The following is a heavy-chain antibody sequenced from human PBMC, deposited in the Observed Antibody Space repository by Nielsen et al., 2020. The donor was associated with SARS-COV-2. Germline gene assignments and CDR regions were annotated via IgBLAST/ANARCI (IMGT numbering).Heavy chain of an antibody. J-gene: IGHJ4*02. CDR2: ISSSSSTI. D-gene: IGHD1-1*01. V-gene: IGHV3-48*01. CDR3: GLSWNFDY. Sequence: GESLKISCAASGFTFSSYSMNWVRQAPGKGLEWVSYISSSSSTIYYADSVKGRFTISRDNAKNSLYLQMNSLRAEDTAVYHCGLSWNFDYWGQGTLVTVSS. CDR1: GFTFSSYS.